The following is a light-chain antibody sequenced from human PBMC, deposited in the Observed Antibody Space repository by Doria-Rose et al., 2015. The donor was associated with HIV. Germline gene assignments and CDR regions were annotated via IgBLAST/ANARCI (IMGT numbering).Light chain of an antibody. Sequence: DIVMKQSPGTLSLSPGERATLSCRASQSFSSTYLAWYQQQPGQAPILLIYDGSTRATVIPDRFSASGSGTDFTLTINRLEPEDVALYYCHQYCTSWTFGQGTKVEI. J-gene: IGKJ1*01. CDR1: QSFSSTY. CDR2: DGS. CDR3: HQYCTSWT. V-gene: IGKV3-20*01.